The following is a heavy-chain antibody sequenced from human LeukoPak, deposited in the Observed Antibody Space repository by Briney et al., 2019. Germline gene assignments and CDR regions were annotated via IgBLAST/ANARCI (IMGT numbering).Heavy chain of an antibody. CDR2: INHSGST. CDR3: ALHCSSTSCYDGAYYYYYYGMDV. J-gene: IGHJ6*02. Sequence: SETLSLTCAVYGGSFSGYYWSWIRQPPGKGLEWIGEINHSGSTNYNPSLKSRVTISVDTSKNQFSLKLSSVTAADTAVYYCALHCSSTSCYDGAYYYYYYGMDVWGQGTMVTVSS. D-gene: IGHD2-2*01. V-gene: IGHV4-34*01. CDR1: GGSFSGYY.